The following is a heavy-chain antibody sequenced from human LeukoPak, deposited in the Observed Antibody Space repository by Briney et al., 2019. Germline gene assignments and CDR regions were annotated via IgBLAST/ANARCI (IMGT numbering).Heavy chain of an antibody. J-gene: IGHJ4*01. CDR2: IYSGGST. D-gene: IGHD5-12*01. V-gene: IGHV3-53*01. CDR3: GRDHRYAFDN. Sequence: GGSLRLSCAASGFTVSSNYMSWVRQAPGEGLEWVSVIYSGGSTYYADSVKGRFTISRDKARNSLYLQMNSLRVEDTAVYYCGRDHRYAFDNWGDGTMVTVSS. CDR1: GFTVSSNY.